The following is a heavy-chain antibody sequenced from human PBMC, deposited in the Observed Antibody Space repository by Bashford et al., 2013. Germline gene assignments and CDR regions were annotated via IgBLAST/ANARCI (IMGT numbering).Heavy chain of an antibody. CDR2: INLTVVA. Sequence: GYYYALGATGPLDKGVEWMGWINLTVVAQTNAQKFQGRVTMTTDTSTSTAYMELRSLRSDDTAVYYCARDKDTDRPNGFDYWGQGTLVTVSS. V-gene: IGHV1-2*02. CDR3: ARDKDTDRPNGFDY. CDR1: GYY. J-gene: IGHJ4*02.